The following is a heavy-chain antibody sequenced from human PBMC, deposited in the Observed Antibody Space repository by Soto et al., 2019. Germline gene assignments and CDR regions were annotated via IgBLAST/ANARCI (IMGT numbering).Heavy chain of an antibody. V-gene: IGHV3-33*01. J-gene: IGHJ4*02. CDR3: ARDKRFAWALDY. CDR1: GFTFSSYG. D-gene: IGHD3-16*01. CDR2: IWYDGSNK. Sequence: ESGGGVVQPGRSLRLSCAASGFTFSSYGMHWVRQAPGKGLEWVAVIWYDGSNKYYADSVKGRFTISRDNSKNTLYLQMNSLRAEDTAVYYCARDKRFAWALDYWGQGTLVTVSS.